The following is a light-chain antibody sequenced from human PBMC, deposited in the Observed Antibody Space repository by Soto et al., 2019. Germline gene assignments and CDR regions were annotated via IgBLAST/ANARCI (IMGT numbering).Light chain of an antibody. CDR3: QVWYSSTDLYV. CDR1: NIGSES. V-gene: IGLV3-21*02. Sequence: SYELTQPPSVSVAPGQTARITCGGNNIGSESVHWYQQRPRQAPVLVVYDDSDRPSGIPERFSGSNSANTATLTISRVEAGDEADYYCQVWYSSTDLYVFGSGTKVTVL. J-gene: IGLJ1*01. CDR2: DDS.